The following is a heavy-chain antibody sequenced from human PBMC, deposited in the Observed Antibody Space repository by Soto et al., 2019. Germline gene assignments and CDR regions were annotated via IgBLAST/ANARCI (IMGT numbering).Heavy chain of an antibody. Sequence: PSETLSLTCTVSGGSISSNSYYWGWIRQPPGKGLEWIGSIYYSGSTYYNPSLKSRVTISVDTSKNQFSLKLSSVTAADTAVYYCASSGAGITGLLWPDYYYYGMDVWGQGTTVPVSS. J-gene: IGHJ6*02. CDR2: IYYSGST. V-gene: IGHV4-39*01. CDR1: GGSISSNSYY. D-gene: IGHD1-20*01. CDR3: ASSGAGITGLLWPDYYYYGMDV.